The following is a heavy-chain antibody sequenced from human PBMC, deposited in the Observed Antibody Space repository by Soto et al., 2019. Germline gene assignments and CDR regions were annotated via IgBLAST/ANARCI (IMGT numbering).Heavy chain of an antibody. D-gene: IGHD5-12*01. CDR3: ARAREMATITCFDY. V-gene: IGHV1-69*01. CDR1: GGTFSSYA. CDR2: IIPIFGTA. J-gene: IGHJ4*02. Sequence: QVQLVQSGAEVKKPGSSVKVSCKASGGTFSSYAISWVRQAPGQGLEWMGGIIPIFGTANYAQKFQGRVTITADESTSTAYMELSRLRSEDTAVYYCARAREMATITCFDYWGQGTLVTVSS.